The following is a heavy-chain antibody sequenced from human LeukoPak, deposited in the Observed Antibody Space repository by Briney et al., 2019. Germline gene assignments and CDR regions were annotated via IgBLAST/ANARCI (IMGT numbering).Heavy chain of an antibody. D-gene: IGHD3-10*01. CDR3: TTVFSPSIWFGAPGAFDI. CDR2: IKSKTDGGTT. CDR1: GFTLSNAW. V-gene: IGHV3-15*01. Sequence: GGSLRLSCAASGFTLSNAWMSWVRQAPGKGLEWVGRIKSKTDGGTTDYAAPVKGRFTISRDDSKNTLYLQMNSLKTEDTAVYYCTTVFSPSIWFGAPGAFDIWGQGTMVTVSS. J-gene: IGHJ3*02.